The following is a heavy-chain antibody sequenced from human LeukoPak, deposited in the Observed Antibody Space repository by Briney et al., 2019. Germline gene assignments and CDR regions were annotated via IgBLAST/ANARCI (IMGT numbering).Heavy chain of an antibody. V-gene: IGHV3-21*01. CDR2: ISSRSSYI. J-gene: IGHJ6*03. Sequence: PGGSLRLSCAASGFTFSNYSMNWVRQAPGKGLEWVSSISSRSSYIDYADSLKGRFTISRDNAKNSLYLQMNSLRAEDTAVYYCARVIGIAAATHPHTYYYYYMDVWGKGTTVTVSS. CDR3: ARVIGIAAATHPHTYYYYYMDV. D-gene: IGHD6-13*01. CDR1: GFTFSNYS.